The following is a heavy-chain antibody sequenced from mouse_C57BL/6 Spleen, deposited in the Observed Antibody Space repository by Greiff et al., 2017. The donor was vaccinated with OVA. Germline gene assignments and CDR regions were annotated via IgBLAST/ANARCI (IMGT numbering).Heavy chain of an antibody. D-gene: IGHD1-1*01. CDR2: IWSGGST. CDR3: ARNSPLNYYGRAMDY. J-gene: IGHJ4*01. V-gene: IGHV2-2*01. CDR1: GFSFTSYG. Sequence: VKLMESGPGLVQPSQSLSITCTVSGFSFTSYGVHWVRQSPGKGLEWLGVIWSGGSTDYNAAFISRLSISKDTSTSQVFFKMNKLQAYYTAIYYWARNSPLNYYGRAMDYWGQGTSVTVSS.